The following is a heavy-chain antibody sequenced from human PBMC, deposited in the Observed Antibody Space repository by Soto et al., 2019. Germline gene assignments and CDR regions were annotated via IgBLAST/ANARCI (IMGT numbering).Heavy chain of an antibody. CDR3: VRDSYYGSGSYGGWFDP. D-gene: IGHD3-10*01. V-gene: IGHV4-4*02. Sequence: SETLSLTCAVSGGSISSSNWWSWVRQPPGKGLEWIGEIYHSGSTNYNPSLKSRVTISVDKSKNQFSLKLSSVTAADTAVYYCVRDSYYGSGSYGGWFDPWGQGTLVTVS. CDR1: GGSISSSNW. J-gene: IGHJ5*02. CDR2: IYHSGST.